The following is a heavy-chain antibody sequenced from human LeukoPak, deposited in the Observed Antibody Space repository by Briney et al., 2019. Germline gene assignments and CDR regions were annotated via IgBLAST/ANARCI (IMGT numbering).Heavy chain of an antibody. Sequence: GESLKISCKGSGYSFTSNWIGWVRQMPGKGLEWMGIIYPGDSDTRYSPSFQGQVTISADKSISTAYLQWSSLKASDTAVYYCARLVMGDFWIGYYEKWGQGTLVTVSS. V-gene: IGHV5-51*01. D-gene: IGHD3-3*01. CDR3: ARLVMGDFWIGYYEK. J-gene: IGHJ4*02. CDR1: GYSFTSNW. CDR2: IYPGDSDT.